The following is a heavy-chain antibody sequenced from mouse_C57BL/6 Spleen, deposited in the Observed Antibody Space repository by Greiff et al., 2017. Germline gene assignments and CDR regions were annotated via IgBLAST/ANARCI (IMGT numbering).Heavy chain of an antibody. CDR1: GYTFPSYW. J-gene: IGHJ4*01. CDR2: INPSNGGT. CDR3: ARWGQLRPYYYAMDY. Sequence: VQLQQPGTELVKPGASVKLSCKASGYTFPSYWMHWVKQRPGQGLEWIGNINPSNGGTNYNEKFKSKATLTVDKSSSTAYMQLSSLTSEDSAVYYCARWGQLRPYYYAMDYWGQGTSVTVSS. D-gene: IGHD3-2*02. V-gene: IGHV1-53*01.